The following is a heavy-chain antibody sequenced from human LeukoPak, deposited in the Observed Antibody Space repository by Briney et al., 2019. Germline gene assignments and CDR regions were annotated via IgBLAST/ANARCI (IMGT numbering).Heavy chain of an antibody. V-gene: IGHV3-23*01. D-gene: IGHD1-26*01. Sequence: GGSLRLSCAASGFTFSNAWMNWVRQAPGKGLEWVSAIRSNGDSTYYADSAKGRFTISRDNSKNTLYLQLNSLRAEDTAVYYCAKDRSTTVYYFDYWGQGTLVTVSS. CDR1: GFTFSNAW. CDR2: IRSNGDST. CDR3: AKDRSTTVYYFDY. J-gene: IGHJ4*02.